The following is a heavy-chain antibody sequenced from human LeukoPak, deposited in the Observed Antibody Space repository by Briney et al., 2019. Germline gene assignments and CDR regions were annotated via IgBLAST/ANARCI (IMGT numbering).Heavy chain of an antibody. CDR3: ARDYYDSSGYYYPPPDY. CDR1: GFTFDDYG. CDR2: INWNGGST. D-gene: IGHD3-22*01. J-gene: IGHJ4*02. V-gene: IGHV3-20*04. Sequence: GALRLSCAASGFTFDDYGMSWVRQAPGKGLEWASGINWNGGSTGYADSVKGRFTISRDNAKNSLYLQMNSLRAEDTALYYCARDYYDSSGYYYPPPDYWGQGTLVTVSS.